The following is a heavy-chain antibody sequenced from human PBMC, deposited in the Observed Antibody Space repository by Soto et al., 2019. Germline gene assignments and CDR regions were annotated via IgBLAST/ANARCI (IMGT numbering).Heavy chain of an antibody. CDR2: IDPSDSHT. V-gene: IGHV5-10-1*01. J-gene: IGHJ5*02. CDR3: ARDMDFWNGFFLGH. D-gene: IGHD3-3*01. CDR1: GYSFTSSW. Sequence: GESLKISCKGSGYSFTSSWINWVRQVPGKGLEWMGRIDPSDSHTTYSPSFQGHVTMSVDKTTNTAFVQWSSLKASDSATYYCARDMDFWNGFFLGHWGQGTQVTVSS.